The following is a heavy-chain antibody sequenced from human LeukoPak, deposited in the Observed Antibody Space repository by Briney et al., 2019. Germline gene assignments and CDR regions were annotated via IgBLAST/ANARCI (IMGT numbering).Heavy chain of an antibody. Sequence: GGSLRLSCAASGFTFSSYSMNWVRQAPVKGLEWVSSISSSSSYIYYADSVKGRFTISRDNAKNSLYLQMNSLRAEDTAVYYCARDEGDCSSTSCPNSFDPWGQGTLVTVSS. D-gene: IGHD2-2*01. V-gene: IGHV3-21*01. J-gene: IGHJ5*02. CDR3: ARDEGDCSSTSCPNSFDP. CDR1: GFTFSSYS. CDR2: ISSSSSYI.